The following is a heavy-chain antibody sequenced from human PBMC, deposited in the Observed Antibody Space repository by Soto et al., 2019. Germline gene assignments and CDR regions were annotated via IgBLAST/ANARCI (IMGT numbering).Heavy chain of an antibody. V-gene: IGHV4-39*02. D-gene: IGHD3-10*01. CDR1: GGSVSNSNYY. CDR3: GRWLGTSYGMDV. CDR2: VYYRGRS. Sequence: PSETLSLTCTVSGGSVSNSNYYWGWIRQSPGKGLEWIGSVYYRGRSYSKSSVKSRVTISVDKSKNHVFLKLTSVTAADTAMYFCGRWLGTSYGMDVWGQGTAVTVSS. J-gene: IGHJ6*02.